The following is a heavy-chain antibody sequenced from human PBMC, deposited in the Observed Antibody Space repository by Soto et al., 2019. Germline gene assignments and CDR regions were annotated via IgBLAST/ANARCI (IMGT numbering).Heavy chain of an antibody. CDR2: IIPIFGTA. Sequence: SVKVSCKASGGTFSSYAISWVRQAPGQGLGWMGGIIPIFGTANYAQKFQGRVTITADESTSTAYMELSSLRSEDTAVYYCARDFGARGFYYGMDVWGQGTTVTVSS. D-gene: IGHD3-10*01. J-gene: IGHJ6*02. V-gene: IGHV1-69*13. CDR3: ARDFGARGFYYGMDV. CDR1: GGTFSSYA.